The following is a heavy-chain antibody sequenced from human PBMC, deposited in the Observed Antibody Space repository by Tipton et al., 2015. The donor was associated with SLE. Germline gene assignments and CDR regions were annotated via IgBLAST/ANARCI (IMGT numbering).Heavy chain of an antibody. Sequence: TLSLTCAVYGGSFSGYYWTWIRQPPGKGLEWIGEINHSGGTNYNPSLESRVTISVDTSKDQLSLKLSSVTAADTAVYYCARDTGGDYPYYYYGMDVWGQGTTVTVSS. J-gene: IGHJ6*02. CDR2: INHSGGT. CDR3: ARDTGGDYPYYYYGMDV. D-gene: IGHD4-17*01. CDR1: GGSFSGYY. V-gene: IGHV4-34*01.